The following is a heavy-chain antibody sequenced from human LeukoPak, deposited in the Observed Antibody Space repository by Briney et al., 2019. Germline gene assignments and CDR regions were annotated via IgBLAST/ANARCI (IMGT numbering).Heavy chain of an antibody. D-gene: IGHD6-13*01. V-gene: IGHV4-59*08. CDR1: GGSISSYY. Sequence: SETLSLTCTVSGGSISSYYWTWIRQPPGKGLEWIGYIYNSGSPNYSPSLKSRVTISIDTSKNQFSLRLSSVTAADTAVYYCARHVGSSGSSHFDYWGQGTLVTVSS. CDR3: ARHVGSSGSSHFDY. J-gene: IGHJ4*02. CDR2: IYNSGSP.